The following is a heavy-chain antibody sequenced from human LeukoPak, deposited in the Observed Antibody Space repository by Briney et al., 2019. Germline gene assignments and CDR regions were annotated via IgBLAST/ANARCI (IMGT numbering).Heavy chain of an antibody. CDR3: ARTHCSSTSCYPYFDY. D-gene: IGHD2-2*01. J-gene: IGHJ4*02. CDR1: GYTFTGYY. V-gene: IGHV1-2*02. CDR2: INPNSGGT. Sequence: GASVKVSCKASGYTFTGYYMHWVRQAPGQGLEWMGWINPNSGGTNYAQKFQSRVTMTRDTSISTAYMELSRLRSDDTAVYYCARTHCSSTSCYPYFDYWGQGTLVTVSS.